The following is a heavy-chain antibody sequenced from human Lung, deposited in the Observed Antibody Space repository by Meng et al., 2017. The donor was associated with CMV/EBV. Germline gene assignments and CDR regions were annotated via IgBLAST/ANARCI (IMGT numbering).Heavy chain of an antibody. Sequence: ASVKVSXKASGYTFTSYDINWVRQATGQGLEWMGWMNANSGNTGYAQKFEGRVTMTRNTSISTDYMELSSLRSEDTAVYYCARGNIVGATLDYWGQGTLVTVSS. J-gene: IGHJ4*02. D-gene: IGHD1-26*01. CDR3: ARGNIVGATLDY. CDR1: GYTFTSYD. V-gene: IGHV1-8*01. CDR2: MNANSGNT.